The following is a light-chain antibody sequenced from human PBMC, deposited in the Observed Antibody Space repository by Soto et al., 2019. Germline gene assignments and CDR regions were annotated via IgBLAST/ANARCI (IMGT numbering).Light chain of an antibody. J-gene: IGKJ2*01. CDR3: QQYNDWPPKQYT. V-gene: IGKV3-15*01. CDR2: GAS. Sequence: EIVMTQSPATLSVSPGESATLSCRASQSVSRNLAWYQQKPGQTPRLLIYGASTRATGIPARFSGSGSGTEFTLTICSLQSQDFAVYYCQQYNDWPPKQYTFGQGTKLEVK. CDR1: QSVSRN.